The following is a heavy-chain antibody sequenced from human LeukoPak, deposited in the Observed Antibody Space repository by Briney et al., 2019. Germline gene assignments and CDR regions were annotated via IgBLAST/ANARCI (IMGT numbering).Heavy chain of an antibody. J-gene: IGHJ4*02. D-gene: IGHD2-15*01. V-gene: IGHV3-23*01. CDR3: AKSGLNRFDY. CDR1: GFTFGDYA. Sequence: GGSLRLSCTASGFTFGDYAMSWFRQAPGKGLEWVSTFSGSGGSTHYADSVKGRFTISRDNSKNTLYLQMNSLRAEDTAVYYCAKSGLNRFDYWGQGTLVTVSS. CDR2: FSGSGGST.